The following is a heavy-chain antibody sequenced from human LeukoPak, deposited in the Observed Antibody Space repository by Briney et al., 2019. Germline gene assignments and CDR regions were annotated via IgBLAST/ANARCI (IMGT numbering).Heavy chain of an antibody. V-gene: IGHV1-46*03. J-gene: IGHJ3*02. CDR3: ARGGQAYYYDSSGYGAFDI. CDR2: VNPSGGST. D-gene: IGHD3-22*01. CDR1: GYTFTSYY. Sequence: ASVKVSCKASGYTFTSYYMHWVREAPGQGLEWMGIVNPSGGSTSYAQKFQGRVTMTGDTSTSTVYMELSSLRSEDTAVYYCARGGQAYYYDSSGYGAFDIWGQGTMVTVSS.